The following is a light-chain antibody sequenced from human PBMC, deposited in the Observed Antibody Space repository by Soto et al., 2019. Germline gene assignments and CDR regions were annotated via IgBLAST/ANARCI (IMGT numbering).Light chain of an antibody. CDR1: SSNIGGNS. V-gene: IGLV1-51*01. CDR3: SLYTISRV. CDR2: DDN. Sequence: QSVMTQPPSVSAAPGQKVTISCSGSSSNIGGNSVSWYQQLPGTAPKLLIYDDNKRPSGIPDRFSGSKSGNTASLTISGLQAEDEADYYCSLYTISRVFGGGTKLTVL. J-gene: IGLJ3*02.